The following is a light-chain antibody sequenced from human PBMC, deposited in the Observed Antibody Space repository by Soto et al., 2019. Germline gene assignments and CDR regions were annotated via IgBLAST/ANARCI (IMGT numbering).Light chain of an antibody. CDR2: DTA. J-gene: IGLJ1*01. CDR1: TGPVTSGHY. V-gene: IGLV7-46*01. CDR3: LLSYRGDYV. Sequence: QAVVTQEPSLTVSPGVTVTLTCGSTTGPVTSGHYPCWFQQKPGQAPKKLMYDTANIFSWTPVRFSGTLLGGNAALTLSGAQPEDEAEYYCLLSYRGDYVFGPGTKLTVL.